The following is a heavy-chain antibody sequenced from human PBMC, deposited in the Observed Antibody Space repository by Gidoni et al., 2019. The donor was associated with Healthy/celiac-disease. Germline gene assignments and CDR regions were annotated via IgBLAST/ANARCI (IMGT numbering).Heavy chain of an antibody. D-gene: IGHD1-20*01. J-gene: IGHJ6*02. CDR1: GYTFTSYY. V-gene: IGHV1-46*01. CDR3: ARDPIITGTRNYYYYYGMDV. Sequence: QVQLVQSGAEVKKPGASVKVSCKASGYTFTSYYMHWVRQAPGQGLEWMGIINPSGGSTSYAQKFQGRVTMTRDTSTSTVYMELSSLRSEDTAVYYCARDPIITGTRNYYYYYGMDVWGQGTTVTVSS. CDR2: INPSGGST.